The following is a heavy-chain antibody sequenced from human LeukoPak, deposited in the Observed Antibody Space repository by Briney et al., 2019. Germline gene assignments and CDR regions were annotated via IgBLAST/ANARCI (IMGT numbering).Heavy chain of an antibody. V-gene: IGHV6-1*01. J-gene: IGHJ3*01. CDR2: TYYRSKRYR. CDR1: GDSVSANSAT. CDR3: ARDSDAFHL. Sequence: PSQTLSLTCAISGDSVSANSATWNWIRQSPSRGLEWLGRTYYRSKRYRDYAVSVKSRITINPDSSKNQLFLQLKSVTPEDTALYYCARDSDAFHLWGQGTMVTVSS.